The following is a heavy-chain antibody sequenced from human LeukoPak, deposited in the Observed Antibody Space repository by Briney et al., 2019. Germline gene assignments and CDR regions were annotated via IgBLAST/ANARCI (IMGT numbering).Heavy chain of an antibody. Sequence: HPGGSLRLSCAASGFTFSTYWMSWVRQAPGKGLEWVANIKQDGSEIYYVDSVKGRFTISRDNAKNSLYLQMNSLRAEDTAVYYCASLKGDGSSWFFDYWGQGTLVTVSS. CDR1: GFTFSTYW. CDR2: IKQDGSEI. CDR3: ASLKGDGSSWFFDY. V-gene: IGHV3-7*01. D-gene: IGHD6-13*01. J-gene: IGHJ4*02.